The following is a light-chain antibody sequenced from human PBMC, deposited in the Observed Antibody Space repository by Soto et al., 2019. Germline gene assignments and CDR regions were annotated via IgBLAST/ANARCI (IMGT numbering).Light chain of an antibody. J-gene: IGKJ1*01. CDR2: DAS. V-gene: IGKV3-20*01. CDR3: QQYGSSGT. Sequence: EIVLTQSPGTLSLSPGERATLSCRASESVASNYLAWYQHKPGQAPRLLIYDASNRATGIPARFSGSGSGTDFTLTISRLEPEDFAVYYCQQYGSSGTFGQGTKVDIK. CDR1: ESVASNY.